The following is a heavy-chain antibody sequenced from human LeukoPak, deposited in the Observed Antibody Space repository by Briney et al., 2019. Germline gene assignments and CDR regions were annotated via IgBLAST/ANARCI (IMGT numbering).Heavy chain of an antibody. V-gene: IGHV4-31*03. CDR2: IYYRGTT. CDR3: AGAVGSGSGSNPFDY. Sequence: SQTLSLTCTGSGGSISSGGYYWSWIRQHPGKGLEWIGYIYYRGTTSYNPSLKSRVTISVDTSKNQFSLKLSSVTAADTAVYYCAGAVGSGSGSNPFDYWGQGTLVTVSS. J-gene: IGHJ4*02. D-gene: IGHD4-23*01. CDR1: GGSISSGGYY.